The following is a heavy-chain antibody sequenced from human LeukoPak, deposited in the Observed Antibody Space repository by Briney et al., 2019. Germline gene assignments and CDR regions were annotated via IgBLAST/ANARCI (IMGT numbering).Heavy chain of an antibody. CDR3: ARVLGYGSGSYYNSYYYYYMDV. J-gene: IGHJ6*03. V-gene: IGHV4-39*07. CDR1: SGSISTSNYY. CDR2: IFYSGST. D-gene: IGHD3-10*01. Sequence: SETLSLTCTVSSGSISTSNYYWGWVRQPPGKALEWIGNIFYSGSTYYSPSLKSRVTISLDTSKNQFSLKLSSVTAADTAVYYCARVLGYGSGSYYNSYYYYYMDVWGKGTTVTISS.